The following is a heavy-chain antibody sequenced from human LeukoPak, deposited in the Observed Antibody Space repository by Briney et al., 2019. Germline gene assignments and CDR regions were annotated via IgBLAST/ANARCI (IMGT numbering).Heavy chain of an antibody. CDR1: GGSFSGYY. V-gene: IGHV4-34*01. CDR3: ARALDLLQPPDY. CDR2: INHSGST. Sequence: PSETLSLTCAVYGGSFSGYYWSWIRQPPGKGLEWIGEINHSGSTNYNPSLKSRVTISVDTSKNQFSLKLSSVTAADTAVYYCARALDLLQPPDYWGQGTLVTVSS. J-gene: IGHJ4*02. D-gene: IGHD4-11*01.